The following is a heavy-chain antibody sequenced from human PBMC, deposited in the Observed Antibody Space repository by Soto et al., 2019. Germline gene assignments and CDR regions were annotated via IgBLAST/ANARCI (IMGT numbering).Heavy chain of an antibody. CDR2: IIPIFGTA. J-gene: IGHJ5*02. CDR3: ARDFPSSSSDP. V-gene: IGHV1-69*01. Sequence: QVQLVQSGAELKKPGSSVKVSCKASGGTFSSYAITWARQAPGQGLKWMVGIIPIFGTANYAQKFQGRVTITADESLTTAYMELSSMKCEDLAVYYCARDFPSSSSDPWGQGTLVTVSS. CDR1: GGTFSSYA.